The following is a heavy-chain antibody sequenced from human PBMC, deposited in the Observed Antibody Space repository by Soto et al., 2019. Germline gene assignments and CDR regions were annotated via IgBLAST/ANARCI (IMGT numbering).Heavy chain of an antibody. CDR2: IIPILGIA. D-gene: IGHD2-15*01. CDR1: GGTFSIYT. J-gene: IGHJ4*02. V-gene: IGHV1-69*02. CDR3: ARSIGYCSGGSCSYFDY. Sequence: SLKVSCKASGGTFSIYTISWVRQAPGQGLEWMGRIIPILGIANYAQKFQGRVTITADKSTSTAYMELSSLRSEDTAVYYCARSIGYCSGGSCSYFDYWGQGTLVTVSS.